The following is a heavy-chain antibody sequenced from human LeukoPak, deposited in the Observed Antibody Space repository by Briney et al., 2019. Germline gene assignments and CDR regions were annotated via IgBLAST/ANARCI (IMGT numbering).Heavy chain of an antibody. J-gene: IGHJ5*02. D-gene: IGHD6-19*01. V-gene: IGHV4-39*01. Sequence: SETLSLTCTVSGGSISSYYWGWIRQPPGKGLEWIGTIYYSGSTYYNPSLKSRVTISVDTSRNQFSLRLTSVTAADTAVYYCARPRRRLAWFDPWGQGTLVTVSS. CDR1: GGSISSYY. CDR2: IYYSGST. CDR3: ARPRRRLAWFDP.